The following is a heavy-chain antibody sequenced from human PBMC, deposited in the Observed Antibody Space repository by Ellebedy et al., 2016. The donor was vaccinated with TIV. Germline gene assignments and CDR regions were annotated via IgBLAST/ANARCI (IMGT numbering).Heavy chain of an antibody. CDR1: GYIFTNYW. V-gene: IGHV5-51*01. CDR2: TYPDDSDT. CDR3: ARLRAAVPGTRTFGWYFDF. J-gene: IGHJ2*01. D-gene: IGHD6-19*01. Sequence: GESLKISCNLSGYIFTNYWIAWVRQKAGESLEWMGATYPDDSDTRYSPSFQGQFTVSADKSISTAYLQWSSLKASDTAIYYCARLRAAVPGTRTFGWYFDFWGRGTLVTVSS.